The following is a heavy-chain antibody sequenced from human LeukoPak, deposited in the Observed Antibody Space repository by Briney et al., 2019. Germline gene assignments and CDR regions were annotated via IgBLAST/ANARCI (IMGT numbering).Heavy chain of an antibody. D-gene: IGHD3-16*02. CDR1: GDTVNTRRYY. CDR3: ARRDIVKGGFDY. V-gene: IGHV4-39*01. J-gene: IGHJ4*02. CDR2: IYHSGST. Sequence: SETPSLTCPVSGDTVNTRRYYWGWIREPPGKGLVWIGSIYHSGSTYYEPSLRSRVTISIDTSRNQFSLNLTSVTTADTALYFCARRDIVKGGFDYWGQGTLVTVSS.